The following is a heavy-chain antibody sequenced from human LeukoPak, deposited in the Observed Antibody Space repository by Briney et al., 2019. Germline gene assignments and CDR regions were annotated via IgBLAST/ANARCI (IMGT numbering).Heavy chain of an antibody. D-gene: IGHD3-3*01. CDR3: AKDSLTIFGVVRYFDY. V-gene: IGHV3-30*02. CDR1: GFTFSSYG. Sequence: QPGGSLRLSCAASGFTFSSYGMHWGRQAPGKGLEWVAFIRYDGSNKYYADSVKGRCTISRDDSKNTLYLQMNSLRAEDSAIYYCAKDSLTIFGVVRYFDYWGQGPLVTVSS. J-gene: IGHJ4*02. CDR2: IRYDGSNK.